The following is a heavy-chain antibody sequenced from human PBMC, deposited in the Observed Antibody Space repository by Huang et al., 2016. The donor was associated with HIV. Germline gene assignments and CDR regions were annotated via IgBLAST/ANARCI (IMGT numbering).Heavy chain of an antibody. CDR1: GYIFSNYD. D-gene: IGHD6-19*01. CDR3: ARLTSGWYQDY. Sequence: QVQLVQSGPEVKKPGASVKVSCQTSGYIFSNYDINWVRQAPGQGLQWMGLLNPNSGKTAYGQKFQGIVTRTRSTSTGAAYMVLNSLTSQDTAVYYCARLTSGWYQDYWGQGTLVTVSS. CDR2: LNPNSGKT. J-gene: IGHJ4*02. V-gene: IGHV1-8*01.